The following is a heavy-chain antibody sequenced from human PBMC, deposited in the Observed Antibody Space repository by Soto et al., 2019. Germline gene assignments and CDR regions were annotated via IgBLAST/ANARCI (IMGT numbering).Heavy chain of an antibody. Sequence: GGSLRLSCSVFLFTVNSRSSHGMSWVRQAPGKGPEWVSTISSDGANKHYAESVKGRFTISKDTSRNTVDLHMNSLGAEDTAMYFCVSWVSQHFDYWGQGILVT. V-gene: IGHV3-23*01. CDR3: VSWVSQHFDY. J-gene: IGHJ4*02. D-gene: IGHD2-8*01. CDR1: LFTVNSRSSHG. CDR2: ISSDGANK.